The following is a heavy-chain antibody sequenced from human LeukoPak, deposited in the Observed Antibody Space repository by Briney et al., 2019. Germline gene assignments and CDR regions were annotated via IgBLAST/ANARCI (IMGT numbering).Heavy chain of an antibody. CDR3: ARDRIVVPAATAYGMDV. Sequence: PSETLSLTCTVSGGSISSYYWSWIRQPAGKGLEWIGRIYSSGSTNYNPSLKSRVTMSVDTSKNQFSLKLNSVTAADTAVYYCARDRIVVPAATAYGMDVWGQGTTVTVSS. CDR1: GGSISSYY. D-gene: IGHD2-2*01. J-gene: IGHJ6*02. V-gene: IGHV4-4*07. CDR2: IYSSGST.